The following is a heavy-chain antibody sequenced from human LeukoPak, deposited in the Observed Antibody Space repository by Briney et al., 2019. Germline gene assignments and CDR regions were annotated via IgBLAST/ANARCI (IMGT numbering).Heavy chain of an antibody. CDR1: GYSFTSYW. Sequence: GESLKISCKGSGYSFTSYWIGWVRQMPGKGLEWMGIIYPGDSDTRYSPSFQGQGTILADKSISTAYLQWSSLKASDTAMYYCARIEYSSSSYYYYYMDVWGKGTTVTVSS. D-gene: IGHD6-6*01. CDR2: IYPGDSDT. J-gene: IGHJ6*03. V-gene: IGHV5-51*01. CDR3: ARIEYSSSSYYYYYMDV.